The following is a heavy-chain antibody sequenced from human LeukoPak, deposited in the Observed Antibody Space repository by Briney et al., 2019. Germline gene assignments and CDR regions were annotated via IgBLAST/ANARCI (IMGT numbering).Heavy chain of an antibody. J-gene: IGHJ4*02. V-gene: IGHV1-69*13. D-gene: IGHD6-13*01. Sequence: GASVKVSCKASGGTFSSYAISWVRQAPGQGLEWMGGIIPIFGTANYAQKFQGRVTITADESTSTAYMELSSLRSEDTAVYYCAIWAIAAAAHAEGYWGQGTLVTVSS. CDR1: GGTFSSYA. CDR3: AIWAIAAAAHAEGY. CDR2: IIPIFGTA.